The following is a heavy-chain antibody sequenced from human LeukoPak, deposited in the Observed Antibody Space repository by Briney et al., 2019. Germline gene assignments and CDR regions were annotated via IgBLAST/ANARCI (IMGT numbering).Heavy chain of an antibody. CDR3: AKVGLFINVYYYYYIDV. D-gene: IGHD2-8*01. Sequence: GGSLRLSCAASGFTFSTYWLTWVRQAPGKGLEWVANIKQDGSEKYYVDSVKGRFTISRDNAKNSLYLQMNSLRAEDTAVYYCAKVGLFINVYYYYYIDVWGKGTTVTVSS. CDR2: IKQDGSEK. V-gene: IGHV3-7*01. CDR1: GFTFSTYW. J-gene: IGHJ6*03.